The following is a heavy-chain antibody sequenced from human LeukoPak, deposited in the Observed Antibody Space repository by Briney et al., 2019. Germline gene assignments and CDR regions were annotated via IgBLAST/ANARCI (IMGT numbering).Heavy chain of an antibody. Sequence: GGSLRLSCAASGFTVSSNYMSWIRQAPGKGLEWVSYISSSGSTIYYADSVKGRFTISRDNAKNSLYLQMNSLRAEDTAVYYCARVLGYCSSTSCPDAFDIWGQGTMVTVSS. CDR3: ARVLGYCSSTSCPDAFDI. V-gene: IGHV3-11*04. D-gene: IGHD2-2*01. CDR1: GFTVSSNY. CDR2: ISSSGSTI. J-gene: IGHJ3*02.